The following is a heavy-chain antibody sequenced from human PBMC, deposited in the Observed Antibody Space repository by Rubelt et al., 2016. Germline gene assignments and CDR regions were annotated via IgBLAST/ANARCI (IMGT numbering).Heavy chain of an antibody. J-gene: IGHJ2*01. V-gene: IGHV2-5*02. CDR1: GFSLSTGGVG. Sequence: QITLKESGPTLVRPTQTLTLTCTFSGFSLSTGGVGVGWIRQPPGKALEWLALIYYDDDKRYSPSLKTRLTITKDTSKHQVVLTMTNMDPVDTATYYCARTRTLYWYFDIWGRGTLVTVSS. CDR3: ARTRTLYWYFDI. D-gene: IGHD2-2*01. CDR2: IYYDDDK.